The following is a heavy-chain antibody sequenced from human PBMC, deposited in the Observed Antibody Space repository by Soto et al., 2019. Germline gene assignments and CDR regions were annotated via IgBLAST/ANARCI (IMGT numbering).Heavy chain of an antibody. V-gene: IGHV3-49*05. CDR3: TRVAGYCSSTSCYKGAFDI. CDR2: IRSKAYGGTT. CDR1: GFTFGDYA. J-gene: IGHJ3*02. D-gene: IGHD2-2*02. Sequence: EVQLVESGGGLVKPGRSLRLSCTASGFTFGDYAMSWFRQAPGKGLEWVGFIRSKAYGGTTEYAASVKGRFTISRDDSKSIAYLQMTSLKTEDTAVYYCTRVAGYCSSTSCYKGAFDIWGQGTMVTVSS.